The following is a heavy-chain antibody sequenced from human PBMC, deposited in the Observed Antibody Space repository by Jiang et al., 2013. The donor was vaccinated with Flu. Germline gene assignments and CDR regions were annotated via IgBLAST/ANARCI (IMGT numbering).Heavy chain of an antibody. Sequence: VQLLESGGGLVQPGGSLRLSCAASGFTVSSNYMSWVRQAPGKGLEWVSVIYSGGSTYYADSVKGRFTISRDNSKNTLYLQMNSLRAEDTAVYYCAREYGGGRGTTGGYFDYWGQGNPGHRLL. CDR3: AREYGGGRGTTGGYFDY. J-gene: IGHJ4*02. D-gene: IGHD4-17*01. V-gene: IGHV3-66*01. CDR2: IYSGGST. CDR1: GFTVSSNY.